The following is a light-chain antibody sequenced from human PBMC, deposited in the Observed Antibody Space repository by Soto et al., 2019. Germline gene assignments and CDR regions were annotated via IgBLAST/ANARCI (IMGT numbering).Light chain of an antibody. V-gene: IGKV3-15*01. J-gene: IGKJ3*01. CDR3: QQYNTWPQR. CDR2: GAS. CDR1: QSISTN. Sequence: EIVMTQSPATLSVSPGESATLSCRASQSISTNLAWYQQKPGQAPRLLISGASTRATGIPARFSGSGSGTEFTLTISSLQSEDFAVYYCQQYNTWPQRFGPGTKIHI.